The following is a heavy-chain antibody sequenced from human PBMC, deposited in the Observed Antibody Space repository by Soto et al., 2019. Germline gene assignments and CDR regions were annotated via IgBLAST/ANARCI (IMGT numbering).Heavy chain of an antibody. CDR3: ARRDGYTFDY. J-gene: IGHJ4*02. CDR1: GFTFSSYA. V-gene: IGHV3-64*01. D-gene: IGHD5-12*01. Sequence: EVQLVESGGGLVQPGGSLRLSCAASGFTFSSYAMHWVRQAPGKGLEYVSAISSNGGSTYYANSVKGRFTISRDNSKNTLYLQMGSRRAEDMAVYYCARRDGYTFDYWGQGTLVTVSS. CDR2: ISSNGGST.